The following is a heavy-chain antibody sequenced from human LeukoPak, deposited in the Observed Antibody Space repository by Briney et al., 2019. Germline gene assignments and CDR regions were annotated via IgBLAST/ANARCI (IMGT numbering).Heavy chain of an antibody. D-gene: IGHD2-15*01. CDR2: IRYDGSNK. Sequence: GGSLRLSCAASGFTFSSYGMHWVRQAPGKGLEWVAFIRYDGSNKYYADSVKGRFTISRDNSKNTLYLQMNSLRAEGTAVYYCASEVIVVVVAATPHAFDIWGQGTMVTVSS. V-gene: IGHV3-30*02. CDR1: GFTFSSYG. J-gene: IGHJ3*02. CDR3: ASEVIVVVVAATPHAFDI.